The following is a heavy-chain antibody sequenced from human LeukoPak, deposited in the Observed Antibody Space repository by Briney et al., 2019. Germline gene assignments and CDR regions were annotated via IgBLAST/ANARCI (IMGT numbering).Heavy chain of an antibody. V-gene: IGHV4-38-2*02. Sequence: PSETLSLTCTVSGYSISSGYYWGWIRQPPGKWLEWIGSIYHSGSTYYNPSLKSRVTISIDTSKNQFSLKLTSVTAADTAAYFCARGADFWRGYRHYYFYYMDVWGKGTTVTVSS. CDR1: GYSISSGYY. CDR3: ARGADFWRGYRHYYFYYMDV. D-gene: IGHD3-3*01. CDR2: IYHSGST. J-gene: IGHJ6*03.